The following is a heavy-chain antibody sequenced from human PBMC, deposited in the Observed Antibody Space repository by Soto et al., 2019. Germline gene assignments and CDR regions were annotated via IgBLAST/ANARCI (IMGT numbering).Heavy chain of an antibody. CDR2: IYHSGDT. Sequence: LLQESGPGLVKASETLSLTCNVSGDSISSTRYYWAWIRQPPGKGLEWVGGIYHSGDTYYNPSLKSRVPISVDPSKNQFSLKVRSVTAADTAVYYCARHVILWLGFDYWGQGTLVTASS. CDR3: ARHVILWLGFDY. V-gene: IGHV4-39*01. D-gene: IGHD2-21*01. CDR1: GDSISSTRYY. J-gene: IGHJ4*02.